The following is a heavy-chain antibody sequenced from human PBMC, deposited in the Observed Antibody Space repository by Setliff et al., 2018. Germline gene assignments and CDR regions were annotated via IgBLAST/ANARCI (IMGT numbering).Heavy chain of an antibody. CDR2: INHSGST. D-gene: IGHD4-17*01. Sequence: PSETLSLTCAVYGGSFSGYYWSWIRQPPGKGLEWIGEINHSGSTNYNPSLKSRVTISVDMSKNQFSLKLSSVTAADTAVYYCALDYGDTPLDNWGQGTLVTVSS. J-gene: IGHJ4*02. V-gene: IGHV4-34*01. CDR1: GGSFSGYY. CDR3: ALDYGDTPLDN.